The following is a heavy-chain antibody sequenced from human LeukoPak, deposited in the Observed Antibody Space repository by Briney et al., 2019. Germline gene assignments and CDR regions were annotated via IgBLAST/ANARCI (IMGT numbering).Heavy chain of an antibody. CDR3: ARGFRGDNFDY. J-gene: IGHJ4*02. V-gene: IGHV4-61*02. D-gene: IGHD7-27*01. CDR2: IYTTGST. CDR1: GGSIRRGDFY. Sequence: SETLSLTCTVSGGSIRRGDFYWNWIRQPAGRGLEWIGRIYTTGSTNYSPSLKSRVSISVDASKNQFSLKVTSVTAADTAVYFCARGFRGDNFDYWGQGTLVTVSS.